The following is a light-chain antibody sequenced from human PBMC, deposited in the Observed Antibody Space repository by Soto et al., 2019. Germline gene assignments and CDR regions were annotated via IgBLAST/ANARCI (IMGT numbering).Light chain of an antibody. CDR3: QRYNSFSAT. CDR2: GAS. V-gene: IGKV1-5*01. J-gene: IGKJ5*01. Sequence: DIQLTQTPSTLSASVGDRVTITCRASQNIAKWLAWYQHKPGKAPKVLIYGASTVESGVPSRFSGSGSGTEFTLNISRLQPDDFATYYCQRYNSFSATFGQGTRLEIK. CDR1: QNIAKW.